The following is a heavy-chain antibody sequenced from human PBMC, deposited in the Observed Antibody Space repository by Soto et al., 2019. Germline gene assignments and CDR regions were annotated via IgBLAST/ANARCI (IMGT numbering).Heavy chain of an antibody. J-gene: IGHJ4*02. CDR2: VYSSGSA. CDR1: SGSIGSSSYY. D-gene: IGHD6-19*01. CDR3: ARGSGWPSYFDY. Sequence: QLQLQESGPGLVKPSETLALTCTVSSGSIGSSSYYWGWIRQPPGKGLEWIGSVYSSGSAYYNPSLKSRVTISVDTSKKQFYLKLNSVTAADTAVFYCARGSGWPSYFDYWGQGTLVTVSS. V-gene: IGHV4-39*01.